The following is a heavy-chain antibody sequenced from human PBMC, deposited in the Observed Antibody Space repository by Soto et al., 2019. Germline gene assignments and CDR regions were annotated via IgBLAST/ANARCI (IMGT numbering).Heavy chain of an antibody. CDR2: ISAYNGNT. Sequence: QVQLVQSGAEVKKPGASVKVSCKASGYTFTSYGISWVRQAPGQGLEWMGWISAYNGNTNYAQKLQGRVTMTTDTPASTAYMELRSLRSAYTDLYYCARDHLAGAWWAIVLIPQFDYWGQGTLVTVSS. CDR3: ARDHLAGAWWAIVLIPQFDY. CDR1: GYTFTSYG. J-gene: IGHJ4*02. D-gene: IGHD2-15*01. V-gene: IGHV1-18*01.